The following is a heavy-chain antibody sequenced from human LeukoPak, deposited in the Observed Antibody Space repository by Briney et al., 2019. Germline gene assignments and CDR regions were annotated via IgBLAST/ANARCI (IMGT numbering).Heavy chain of an antibody. D-gene: IGHD6-19*01. Sequence: GGSLRLSCTASGFAVSSNYMNWVRQAPGKGLEWVSVIYSGGATYYADSVKGRFTISRDNSKNTVSLQMNSLRVEDTAVYYCARDFFGWGYDVSDIWGQGTMVTVSS. V-gene: IGHV3-53*01. CDR3: ARDFFGWGYDVSDI. CDR1: GFAVSSNY. CDR2: IYSGGAT. J-gene: IGHJ3*02.